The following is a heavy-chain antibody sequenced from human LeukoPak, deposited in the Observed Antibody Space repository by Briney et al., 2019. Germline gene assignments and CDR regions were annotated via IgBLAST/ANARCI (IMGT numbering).Heavy chain of an antibody. J-gene: IGHJ4*02. CDR1: GFTFSSYA. D-gene: IGHD1-26*01. CDR3: AKAELGATSGFDY. V-gene: IGHV3-23*01. CDR2: ISGSGGST. Sequence: GGSLRLSCAASGFTFSSYAMSWVRQAPGKGLEWVSAISGSGGSTYYADSVKGRFTIPRDNSKNTLYLQMNSLRAEDTAMYYCAKAELGATSGFDYWGQGTLVTVSS.